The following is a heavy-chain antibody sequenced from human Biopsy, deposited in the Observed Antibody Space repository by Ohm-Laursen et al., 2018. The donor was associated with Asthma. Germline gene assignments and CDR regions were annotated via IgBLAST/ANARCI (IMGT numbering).Heavy chain of an antibody. Sequence: SVKVSCKSLGGTFNTYVIGWVRQAPGQGLEWMGGINSVFGTTTYPQKFQDRVTITADDSTSTVCMELSSLRSEDTAVYYCARKAGSCISRTCYSLDFWGQGTLVTVSS. CDR2: INSVFGTT. J-gene: IGHJ4*02. V-gene: IGHV1-69*13. D-gene: IGHD2-2*01. CDR1: GGTFNTYV. CDR3: ARKAGSCISRTCYSLDF.